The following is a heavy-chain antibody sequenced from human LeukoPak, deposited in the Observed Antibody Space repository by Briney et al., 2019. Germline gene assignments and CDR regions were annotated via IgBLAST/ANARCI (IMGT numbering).Heavy chain of an antibody. CDR2: ISSSSSYI. D-gene: IGHD2-8*01. CDR1: GFTFSSYS. Sequence: GGSLRLSCAASGFTFSSYSMNWVRQAPGKGLEWVSSISSSSSYIYYADSVKGRFTISRDNAKNSLYLQMNSLRAEDTAVYYCARGRTGYCTNGVCWQNNYYYYMDVWGKGTTVTVSS. CDR3: ARGRTGYCTNGVCWQNNYYYYMDV. J-gene: IGHJ6*03. V-gene: IGHV3-21*01.